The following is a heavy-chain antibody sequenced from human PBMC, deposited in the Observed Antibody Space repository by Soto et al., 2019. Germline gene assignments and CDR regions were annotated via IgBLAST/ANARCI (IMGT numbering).Heavy chain of an antibody. J-gene: IGHJ5*02. CDR1: GDSISRYF. D-gene: IGHD3-10*01. CDR3: ARPTSGSGKGSWLDP. Sequence: QVQLQESGPGLVRPSETLSLSCTVSGDSISRYFWSWIRQSPGKGLEWVGSFYYSGATDYTPSLRSRVTISVDTSKHQLALRLTSVTAADTAVYCCARPTSGSGKGSWLDPWGQGTLVTVSS. CDR2: FYYSGAT. V-gene: IGHV4-59*08.